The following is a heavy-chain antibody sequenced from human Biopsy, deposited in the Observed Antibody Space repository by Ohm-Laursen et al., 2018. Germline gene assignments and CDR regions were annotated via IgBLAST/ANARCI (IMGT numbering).Heavy chain of an antibody. CDR2: FAPENGKT. CDR3: ARDTLMAQHLVPGENWFDP. Sequence: ASVKVSCKVSGYTLTALSMHWVRQAPGRGLEWMGGFAPENGKTIYAQKFQGRITMTEDTSTDSAYMGLRSLRSEDTAVYYCARDTLMAQHLVPGENWFDPWGQGTLVTVSS. CDR1: GYTLTALS. V-gene: IGHV1-24*01. D-gene: IGHD3-10*01. J-gene: IGHJ5*02.